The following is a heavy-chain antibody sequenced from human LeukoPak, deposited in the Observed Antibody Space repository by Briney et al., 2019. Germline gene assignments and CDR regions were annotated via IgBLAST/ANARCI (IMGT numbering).Heavy chain of an antibody. CDR2: IYYSGST. CDR3: ARSYDFWSGPSFDI. Sequence: PSETLSLTCTVSGRSISSGGYYWSGIRQHPAKGLEGIGYIYYSGSTYYNPSLKSRVTISVDTHKNQFSLKLSSVTAADTAVYYCARSYDFWSGPSFDIWGQGTMVTVSS. V-gene: IGHV4-31*03. D-gene: IGHD3-3*01. J-gene: IGHJ3*02. CDR1: GRSISSGGYY.